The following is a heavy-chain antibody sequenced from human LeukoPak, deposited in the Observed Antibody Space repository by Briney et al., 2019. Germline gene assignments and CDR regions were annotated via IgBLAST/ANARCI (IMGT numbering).Heavy chain of an antibody. V-gene: IGHV4-59*01. Sequence: SETLSSTCTVSGGSISSYYWSWIRQPPGKGLEWIGYIYYSGSTNYNPSLKSRVTISVDTSKNQFSLKLSSVTAADTAVYYCARALRYFDWLPSYYFDYWGQGTLVTVSS. CDR1: GGSISSYY. CDR3: ARALRYFDWLPSYYFDY. J-gene: IGHJ4*02. D-gene: IGHD3-9*01. CDR2: IYYSGST.